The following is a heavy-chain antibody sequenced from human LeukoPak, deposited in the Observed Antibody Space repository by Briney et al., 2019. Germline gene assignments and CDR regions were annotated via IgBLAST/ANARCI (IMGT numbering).Heavy chain of an antibody. Sequence: SETLSLTCTVSGGSISSSSYYWGWIRQPPGKGLEWIGSIYYSGSTYYNPSLKSRVTISVDTSKNQFSLKLSSVTAADTAVYYCARVIGWNFDYWGQGTLVTVSS. CDR2: IYYSGST. CDR1: GGSISSSSYY. CDR3: ARVIGWNFDY. D-gene: IGHD3-16*02. V-gene: IGHV4-39*07. J-gene: IGHJ4*02.